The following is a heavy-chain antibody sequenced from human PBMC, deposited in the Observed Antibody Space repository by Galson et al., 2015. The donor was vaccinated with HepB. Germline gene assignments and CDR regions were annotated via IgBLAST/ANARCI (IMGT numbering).Heavy chain of an antibody. CDR2: IRTKGYGATS. D-gene: IGHD3-10*01. CDR3: SRGKGIFWDYVGENSRLYTHFDY. V-gene: IGHV3-49*03. Sequence: SLRLSCATSGFTFDDYAMSWFRQAPGKGLEWVGFIRTKGYGATSEFAASVKGRFTIPRDDSKRIAYLQMNSLRTEDTAVYYCSRGKGIFWDYVGENSRLYTHFDYWGQGALVIVSS. CDR1: GFTFDDYA. J-gene: IGHJ4*02.